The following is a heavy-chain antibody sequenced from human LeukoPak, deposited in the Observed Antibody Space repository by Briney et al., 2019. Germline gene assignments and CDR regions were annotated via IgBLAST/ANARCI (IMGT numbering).Heavy chain of an antibody. CDR2: ISHGGST. CDR3: ARAWGAAGKEFWFDP. V-gene: IGHV4-4*02. CDR1: GGSVSSSNW. D-gene: IGHD6-13*01. Sequence: SETLSLTCAVSGGSVSSSNWWSWVRQPPGKGLEWIGEISHGGSTNYNPSLESRVTISVDKSKNQFSLKLNSVTDADTAVYFCARAWGAAGKEFWFDPWGQGTLVTVSS. J-gene: IGHJ5*02.